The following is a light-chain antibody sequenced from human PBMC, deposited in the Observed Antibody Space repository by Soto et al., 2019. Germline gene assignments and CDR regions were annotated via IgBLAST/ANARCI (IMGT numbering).Light chain of an antibody. V-gene: IGKV1-39*01. Sequence: DIQMTQSPSSLSASVGDRVTITCRASQSISSYLNWYQQKPGKAPKLLIYAASSLQSGVPSRFSGGGSGTEFTLTISSLQPDDFATYYCQQYDRSSRTFGQGTKVDIK. J-gene: IGKJ1*01. CDR2: AAS. CDR1: QSISSY. CDR3: QQYDRSSRT.